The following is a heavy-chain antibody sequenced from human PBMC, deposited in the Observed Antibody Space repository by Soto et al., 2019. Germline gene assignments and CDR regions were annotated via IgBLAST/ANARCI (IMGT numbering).Heavy chain of an antibody. CDR1: GGTFSSYA. D-gene: IGHD3-10*01. CDR2: IIPIFGTA. CDR3: ERKSGELFAYAFDI. V-gene: IGHV1-69*01. J-gene: IGHJ3*02. Sequence: QVQLVQSGAEVKKPGSSVKVSCKASGGTFSSYAISWVRQDPGQGLEWMGGIIPIFGTANYAQKFQGRVPITADESKSTAYMELSSLRSEDTAVYYCERKSGELFAYAFDIWGQGTMVTVSS.